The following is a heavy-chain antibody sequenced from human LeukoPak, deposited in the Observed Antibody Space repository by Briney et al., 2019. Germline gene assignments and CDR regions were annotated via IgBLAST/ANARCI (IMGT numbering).Heavy chain of an antibody. CDR2: INPSGGDT. CDR1: GFTFTDSA. Sequence: GGSLRLSCAASGFTFTDSAITWVRQAPGKGLEWVSAINPSGGDTIYTDSVKDRFTISRDNSKNTLYLQMNSLRGEDTAIYYCAKGGSYAPLDYWGQGNLVTVSP. J-gene: IGHJ4*02. D-gene: IGHD1-26*01. CDR3: AKGGSYAPLDY. V-gene: IGHV3-23*01.